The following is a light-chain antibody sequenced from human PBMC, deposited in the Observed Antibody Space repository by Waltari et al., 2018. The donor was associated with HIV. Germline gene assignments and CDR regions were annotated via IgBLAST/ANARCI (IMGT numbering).Light chain of an antibody. CDR1: SSNIGSNT. V-gene: IGLV1-44*01. CDR2: SDY. Sequence: QSVLTQPPSASGTPGQRVTISCSGSSSNIGSNTVNWYQKLPGTAPKLLIYSDYQRPSGVPDRFSCSKSGTSASLAISGLKSEDEADYYCAAWDDSLNGVVFGGGTKLTVL. J-gene: IGLJ2*01. CDR3: AAWDDSLNGVV.